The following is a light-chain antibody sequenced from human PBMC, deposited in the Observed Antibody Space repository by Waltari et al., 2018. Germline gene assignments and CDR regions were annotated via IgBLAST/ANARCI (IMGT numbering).Light chain of an antibody. J-gene: IGKJ2*01. CDR3: QQYDNLPYT. CDR2: DAS. Sequence: DTQMTQSPSSLSASVGDRVTVTCQASQGITKYLNWYQQRPGKAPKLLICDASNLARGVPSRFSGSGSGTDFTFTITGLQPEDIATYYCQQYDNLPYTFGQGTRLEI. V-gene: IGKV1-33*01. CDR1: QGITKY.